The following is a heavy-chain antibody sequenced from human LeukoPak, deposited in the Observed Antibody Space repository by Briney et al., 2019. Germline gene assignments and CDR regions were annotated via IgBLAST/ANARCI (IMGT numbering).Heavy chain of an antibody. J-gene: IGHJ6*02. CDR3: AKDRSVAAAGTYYYYGMDV. Sequence: RPGGSLRLSCAASGFTFDDYGMTWVRQAPGKGLEWVSGINWNSGSTGYADSVKGRFTISRDNSKNTLYLQINSLRAEDTAVYYCAKDRSVAAAGTYYYYGMDVWGQGTTVTVSS. V-gene: IGHV3-20*04. CDR1: GFTFDDYG. CDR2: INWNSGST. D-gene: IGHD6-13*01.